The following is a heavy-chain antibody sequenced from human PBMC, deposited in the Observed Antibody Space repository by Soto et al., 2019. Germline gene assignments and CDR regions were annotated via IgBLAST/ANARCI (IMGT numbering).Heavy chain of an antibody. CDR1: GDSISSGGSY. Sequence: QVQLQESGPGLVKPSQTLSLTCSVSGDSISSGGSYWNWIRQHPGKGLEWIGHIYYSGSTYSNPSPQSRVTISQNTSKNLFSLNLSSLTVPASAVYFCARNRPYYDTSGFDIWGQGTLVTVSS. CDR3: ARNRPYYDTSGFDI. CDR2: IYYSGST. V-gene: IGHV4-31*03. D-gene: IGHD3-16*01. J-gene: IGHJ3*02.